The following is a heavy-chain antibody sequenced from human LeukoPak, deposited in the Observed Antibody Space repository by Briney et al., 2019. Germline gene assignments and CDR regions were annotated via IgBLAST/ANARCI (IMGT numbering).Heavy chain of an antibody. Sequence: GASVKVSCKASGYTFTGYYIHSVRQAPGQGLEWMGWINPNSGGTNYAQKLHGRVTMTRDTSISTAYMELSRLRSDDRAVYYCAGEGNRRGIAAAGGFDPWGQGTLVTVSS. CDR3: AGEGNRRGIAAAGGFDP. CDR1: GYTFTGYY. V-gene: IGHV1-2*02. CDR2: INPNSGGT. J-gene: IGHJ5*02. D-gene: IGHD6-13*01.